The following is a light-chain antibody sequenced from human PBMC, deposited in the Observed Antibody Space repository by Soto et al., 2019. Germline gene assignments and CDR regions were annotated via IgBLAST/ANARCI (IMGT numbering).Light chain of an antibody. CDR3: QQYNSWLWT. CDR2: GAS. CDR1: QSVSSSY. Sequence: EILLTQSPCTLSSSPGERATLSCRASQSVSSSYLAWYQQKPGQAPRLLIYGASTRATGIPARFSGSGSGTEFTLIISSLQSEDSAVYYCQQYNSWLWTFGQGTKVDIK. V-gene: IGKV3-15*01. J-gene: IGKJ1*01.